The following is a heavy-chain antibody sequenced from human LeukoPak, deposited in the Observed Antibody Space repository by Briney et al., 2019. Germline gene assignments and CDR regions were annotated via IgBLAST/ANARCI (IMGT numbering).Heavy chain of an antibody. V-gene: IGHV4-59*08. J-gene: IGHJ5*02. CDR2: LYSSGST. D-gene: IGHD6-6*01. CDR1: GDSISRNY. Sequence: SETLSLTCTVSGDSISRNYWSWIRQPPRKGLEWIACLYSSGSTKYNPSLRSRITMSVDTSKNQFSLKLNSVPAADTAVYYCARLPKPGSSLGWFDPWGQGTLVTVSS. CDR3: ARLPKPGSSLGWFDP.